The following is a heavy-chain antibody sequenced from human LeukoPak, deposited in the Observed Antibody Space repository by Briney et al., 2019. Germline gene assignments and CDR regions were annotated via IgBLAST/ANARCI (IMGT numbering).Heavy chain of an antibody. V-gene: IGHV1-2*02. CDR3: AREGYYDSSGYYTEYYFDY. D-gene: IGHD3-22*01. CDR2: INPNSGGT. CDR1: EYTFTGYY. J-gene: IGHJ4*02. Sequence: ASVKVSCKASEYTFTGYYMHWVRQAPGQGLEWMGWINPNSGGTNYAQKLQGRVTLTRDTSISKAYMELSRLRSDDTAVYYCAREGYYDSSGYYTEYYFDYWGQGTVATVSS.